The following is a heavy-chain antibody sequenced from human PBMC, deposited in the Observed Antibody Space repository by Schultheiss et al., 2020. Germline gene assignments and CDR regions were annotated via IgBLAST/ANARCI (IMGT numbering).Heavy chain of an antibody. D-gene: IGHD1-26*01. CDR1: GGSISSSSYY. V-gene: IGHV4-39*01. CDR3: ARHESGSYYEGDY. Sequence: SETLSLTCTVSGGSISSSSYYWGWIRQPPGKGLEWIGSIYYSGSTYYNPSLKSRVTISVDTSNNQFSLKLSSVTAADTAVYYCARHESGSYYEGDYWGPGHLGTVAS. J-gene: IGHJ4*02. CDR2: IYYSGST.